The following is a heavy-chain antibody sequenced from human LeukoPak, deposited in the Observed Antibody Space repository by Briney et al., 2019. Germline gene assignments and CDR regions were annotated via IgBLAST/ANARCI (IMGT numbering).Heavy chain of an antibody. D-gene: IGHD3-22*01. CDR2: IRYDGSNK. CDR1: GFTFSNYG. J-gene: IGHJ4*02. V-gene: IGHV3-30*02. CDR3: AKSDYYDSSGHPSSFEY. Sequence: GGPLRLSCAASGFTFSNYGMHWVRQAPGKGLEWVAFIRYDGSNKYYADSVKGRFTISRDNSKNTLYLQMNSLRAEDTAVYYCAKSDYYDSSGHPSSFEYWGQGTLVTVSS.